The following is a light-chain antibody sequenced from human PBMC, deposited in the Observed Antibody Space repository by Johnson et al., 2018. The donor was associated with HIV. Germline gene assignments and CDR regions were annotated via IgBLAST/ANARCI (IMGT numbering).Light chain of an antibody. J-gene: IGLJ1*01. CDR2: DNN. CDR3: GTWDSSLSVFYG. V-gene: IGLV1-51*01. Sequence: QSLLTQPPSVSAAPGQKVTISCSGSSSNIGNNYVSWYQQLPGTAPKLLIYDNNKRPSGIPDRFSGSKSGTSATLGITGLQTGDEADYYCGTWDSSLSVFYGFGTGTKVTVL. CDR1: SSNIGNNY.